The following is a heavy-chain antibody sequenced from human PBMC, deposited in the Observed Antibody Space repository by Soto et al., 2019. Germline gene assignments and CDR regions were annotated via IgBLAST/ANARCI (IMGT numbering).Heavy chain of an antibody. J-gene: IGHJ4*02. CDR2: IKSKADGETT. V-gene: IGHV3-15*01. CDR3: TKYVLRYFSAIGY. CDR1: GCTFVGVC. Sequence: PGRSLRHPCRAAGCTFVGVCMTCVRKAPGKGLEWVGLIKSKADGETTHYAAPVEGRFTISRDDSKSTLSLQMNSLRADDTAVYYCTKYVLRYFSAIGYWGEGTLVTXSS. D-gene: IGHD3-9*01.